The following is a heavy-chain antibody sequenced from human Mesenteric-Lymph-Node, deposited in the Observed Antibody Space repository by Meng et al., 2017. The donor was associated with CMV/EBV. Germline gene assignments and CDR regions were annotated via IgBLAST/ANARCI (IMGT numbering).Heavy chain of an antibody. CDR3: ARAIRSHELGVVHYSFDY. V-gene: IGHV1-2*02. Sequence: ASVKVSCKASGYTFTAYYIHWVRQAPGQGLEWMGWINPNSGGTDYAQKFQGRVTMTRDTSISTAYMDLSRLRSDDTAVYYCARAIRSHELGVVHYSFDYWGQGTLVTVSS. D-gene: IGHD3-3*01. CDR2: INPNSGGT. CDR1: GYTFTAYY. J-gene: IGHJ4*02.